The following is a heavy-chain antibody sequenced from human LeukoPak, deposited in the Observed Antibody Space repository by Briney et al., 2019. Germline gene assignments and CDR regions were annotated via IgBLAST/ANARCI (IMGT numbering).Heavy chain of an antibody. J-gene: IGHJ4*02. Sequence: GGSLRLSCAASGFTFSSYSMNWVRQAPGKGLEWVSSISSSSSYIYYADSVKGRFTISRDNAKNSLYLQMNSLRAEDTAVYYCARDGTFGDYFDYWGQGTLVTVSS. CDR3: ARDGTFGDYFDY. CDR1: GFTFSSYS. CDR2: ISSSSSYI. D-gene: IGHD3-16*01. V-gene: IGHV3-21*01.